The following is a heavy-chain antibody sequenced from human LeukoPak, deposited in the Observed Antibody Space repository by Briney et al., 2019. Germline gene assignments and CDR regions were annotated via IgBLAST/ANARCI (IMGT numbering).Heavy chain of an antibody. J-gene: IGHJ4*02. CDR1: GGTFSSYA. D-gene: IGHD2-21*01. V-gene: IGHV1-2*02. CDR2: INPNSGGT. CDR3: ARSTALCGGDCYSGIDY. Sequence: ASVKVSCKASGGTFSSYAISWVRQAPGQGLEWMGWINPNSGGTNYAQKFRGRVTMTRDTSISTAYMELSRLRSDDTAVYYCARSTALCGGDCYSGIDYWGQGTLVTVSS.